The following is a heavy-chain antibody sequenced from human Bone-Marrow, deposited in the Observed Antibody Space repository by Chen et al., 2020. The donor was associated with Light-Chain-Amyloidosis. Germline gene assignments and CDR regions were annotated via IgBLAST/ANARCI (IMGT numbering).Heavy chain of an antibody. J-gene: IGHJ3*02. Sequence: QVQLQQWGAGLLKPSETLSLTCAVYGGSFSGYYWSWIRQPPGKGLEWIGEINHSGSTNYNPSLKSRVTISVDTSKNQFSLKLSSVTAADTAVYYCAEGYSYGPKDAFDIWGQGTMVTVSS. CDR3: AEGYSYGPKDAFDI. D-gene: IGHD5-18*01. CDR2: INHSGST. V-gene: IGHV4-34*01. CDR1: GGSFSGYY.